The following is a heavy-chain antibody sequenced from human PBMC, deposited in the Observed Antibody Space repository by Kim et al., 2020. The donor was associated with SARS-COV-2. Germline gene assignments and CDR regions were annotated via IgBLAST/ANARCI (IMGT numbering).Heavy chain of an antibody. CDR3: ARHITTSGLRY. CDR1: GDSVSSSSAT. V-gene: IGHV6-1*01. J-gene: IGHJ4*02. D-gene: IGHD2-15*01. CDR2: TYYRSTWHK. Sequence: SQTLSLTCAISGDSVSSSSATWHWFRQSPSRGLEWLGRTYYRSTWHKEYAVSVKGRITINPDTSMNHFSLQLNFTTPEDTAVYYCARHITTSGLRYWGQGTLVTVSS.